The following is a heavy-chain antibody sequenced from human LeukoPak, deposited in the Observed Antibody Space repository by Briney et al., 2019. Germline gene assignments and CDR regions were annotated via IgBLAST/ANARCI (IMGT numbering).Heavy chain of an antibody. J-gene: IGHJ4*02. CDR2: INHSGST. D-gene: IGHD3-9*01. V-gene: IGHV4-34*01. CDR1: SGSFSGYY. Sequence: PSETLSLTCAVYSGSFSGYYWSWIRQPPGNGLEWIGEINHSGSTNYNPSLKSRVTISVDTSKNQFSLKLSSVTAADTAVYYCAGGGVLRYFDWFGYWGQGTLVTVSS. CDR3: AGGGVLRYFDWFGY.